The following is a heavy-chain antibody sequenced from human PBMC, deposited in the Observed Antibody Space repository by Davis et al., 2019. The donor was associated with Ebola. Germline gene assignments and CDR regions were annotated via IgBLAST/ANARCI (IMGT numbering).Heavy chain of an antibody. V-gene: IGHV4-59*01. CDR3: ARGRRYSYGPPRY. D-gene: IGHD5-18*01. CDR1: GGSISNYY. J-gene: IGHJ4*02. CDR2: VYYSGTT. Sequence: SETLSLTCTISGGSISNYYWSWIRQPPGKGLEWIGYVYYSGTTSYNPSLKSRVTISIGTSKDQFSLRLTSVTEADTAVYYCARGRRYSYGPPRYWGQGTLVTVSS.